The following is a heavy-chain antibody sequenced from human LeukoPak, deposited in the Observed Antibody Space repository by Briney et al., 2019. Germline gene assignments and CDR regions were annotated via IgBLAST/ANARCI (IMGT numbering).Heavy chain of an antibody. D-gene: IGHD3-22*01. Sequence: GGSLRLSCAASGFTFSSYAMSWVRQAPGKGLGWVSAISGSGGSTYYADSVKGRFTISRDNSKNTLYLQMNSLRAEDTAVYYRAKDSVYYYDSSGSNFDYWGQGTLVTVSS. V-gene: IGHV3-23*01. CDR2: ISGSGGST. CDR1: GFTFSSYA. CDR3: AKDSVYYYDSSGSNFDY. J-gene: IGHJ4*02.